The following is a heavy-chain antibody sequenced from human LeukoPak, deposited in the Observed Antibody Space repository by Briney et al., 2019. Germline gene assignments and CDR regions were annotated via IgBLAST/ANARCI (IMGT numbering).Heavy chain of an antibody. V-gene: IGHV3-30*04. D-gene: IGHD3-10*01. CDR3: ARDSSPYGSDYGHFDY. Sequence: GRSLRLSCAASGFTFSSYAMHWVRQAPGKGLEWVAVISYDGSNKYYADSVKGRFTISRDNSKNTLYLQMNSLRAEDTAVYYCARDSSPYGSDYGHFDYWGQGTLVTVSS. CDR2: ISYDGSNK. CDR1: GFTFSSYA. J-gene: IGHJ4*02.